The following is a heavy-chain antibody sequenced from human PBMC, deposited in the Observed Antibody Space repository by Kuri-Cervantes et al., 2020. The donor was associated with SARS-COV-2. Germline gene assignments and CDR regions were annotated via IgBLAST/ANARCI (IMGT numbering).Heavy chain of an antibody. CDR1: GFTFSSYA. V-gene: IGHV3-49*04. Sequence: GESLKISCAASGFTFSSYAMSWVRQAPGKGLEWVGFIRSKAYGGTTEYAASVKGRFTISRDDSKSIAYLQMNSLKTEDTAVYYCTRGTASLEGRNYYYYYMDVWGKGTTVTVSS. CDR3: TRGTASLEGRNYYYYYMDV. J-gene: IGHJ6*03. D-gene: IGHD3-10*01. CDR2: IRSKAYGGTT.